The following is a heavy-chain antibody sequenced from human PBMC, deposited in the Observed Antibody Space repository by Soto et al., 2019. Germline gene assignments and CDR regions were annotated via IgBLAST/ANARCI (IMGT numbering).Heavy chain of an antibody. V-gene: IGHV3-30-3*01. CDR2: ISYDGSNK. CDR1: EFTFIGYA. J-gene: IGHJ6*02. D-gene: IGHD6-19*01. Sequence: QVQLVESGGGVVQPGRSLRLSCAASEFTFIGYAMHWVRQAPGKGLEWVAVISYDGSNKYYADSVKGRFTISRDNSINTLHLQMNSLRAEDTAVYYCARDREQWADYYYCGMDVWGQGTTVTVSS. CDR3: ARDREQWADYYYCGMDV.